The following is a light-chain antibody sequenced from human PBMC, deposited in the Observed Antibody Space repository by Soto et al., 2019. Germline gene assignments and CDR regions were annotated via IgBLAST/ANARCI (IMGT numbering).Light chain of an antibody. CDR2: GAS. Sequence: EMVMTQSPATLSVSPGERATLSCRASQNVNSNLAWYQQKPGQAPRLLIYGASTRATGIPARFSGSGSGTEFTLTISSLQSEDFAVYYCQQYNEWPFTFXPGTKVDIK. CDR1: QNVNSN. CDR3: QQYNEWPFT. V-gene: IGKV3-15*01. J-gene: IGKJ3*01.